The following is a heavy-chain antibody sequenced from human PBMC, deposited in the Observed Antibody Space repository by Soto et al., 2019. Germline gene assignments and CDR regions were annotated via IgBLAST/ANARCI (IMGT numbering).Heavy chain of an antibody. D-gene: IGHD1-26*01. CDR3: ARDMHAGSTHYFDP. Sequence: SETLSLTCVVSGGSITSYHGSWIRQFPGKGLEWIAYTCYTGNTNYNPSLQSRVTISMDTSKNQLSLKLTSMTAADTVVYYCARDMHAGSTHYFDPWGQGTLVTVSS. J-gene: IGHJ5*02. CDR2: TCYTGNT. V-gene: IGHV4-59*01. CDR1: GGSITSYH.